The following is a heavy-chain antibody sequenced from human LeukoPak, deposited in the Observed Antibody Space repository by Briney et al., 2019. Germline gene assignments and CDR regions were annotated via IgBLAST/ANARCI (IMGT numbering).Heavy chain of an antibody. CDR1: GFTFSSYS. Sequence: GGSLRLSCAASGFTFSSYSMNWVRQAPGKGLEWVSSISSSSSYIYYADSVKGRFTISRDNAKNSLYLQMNSLRAEDTAVYYCANGAVYCTSPKYPTGSAPSCFAHWGQGTLVTVSS. CDR2: ISSSSSYI. J-gene: IGHJ4*02. D-gene: IGHD2-2*01. V-gene: IGHV3-21*01. CDR3: ANGAVYCTSPKYPTGSAPSCFAH.